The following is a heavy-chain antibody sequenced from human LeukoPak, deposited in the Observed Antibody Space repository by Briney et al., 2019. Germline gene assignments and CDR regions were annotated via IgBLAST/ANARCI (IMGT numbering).Heavy chain of an antibody. CDR2: INHSGST. CDR1: GGSFSDYY. V-gene: IGHV4-34*01. D-gene: IGHD6-6*01. CDR3: ARVGDSSSTLGYYYMDV. J-gene: IGHJ6*03. Sequence: PSETLSLTCAVYGGSFSDYYWSWIRQPPGKGLEWIGEINHSGSTNYNPSLKSRVTISVDTSKNQFSLKLSSVTAADTAVYYCARVGDSSSTLGYYYMDVWGKGTTVTVSS.